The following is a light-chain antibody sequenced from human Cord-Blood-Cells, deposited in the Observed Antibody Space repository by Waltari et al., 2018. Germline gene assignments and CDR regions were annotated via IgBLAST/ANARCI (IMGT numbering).Light chain of an antibody. CDR1: QSISSY. V-gene: IGKV1-39*01. CDR2: AAS. CDR3: QQSYSTPPT. Sequence: DIQMTQSPSPLSASGGDRVPITCRASQSISSYLNRYQQKPGKAPNLLIYAASSLQSGVPSRFSGSGSGTDFTLTISSLQPEDFATYYCQQSYSTPPTFGQGTKVKIK. J-gene: IGKJ1*01.